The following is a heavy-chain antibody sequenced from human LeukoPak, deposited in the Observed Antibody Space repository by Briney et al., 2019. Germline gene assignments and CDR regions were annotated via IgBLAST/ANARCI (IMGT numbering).Heavy chain of an antibody. V-gene: IGHV3-43*01. CDR1: GFTFYDYP. Sequence: GETLTLSCAASGFTFYDYPKHWIRHPPGKGLEWVSLVNGDESTYYADSLKVRFTITRDDNKHSVHLPLNSRTTADTALYLCAKDCNRRSSEWFYYYGMDVGGQGTTVTVSS. D-gene: IGHD2/OR15-2a*01. J-gene: IGHJ6*02. CDR3: AKDCNRRSSEWFYYYGMDV. CDR2: VNGDEST.